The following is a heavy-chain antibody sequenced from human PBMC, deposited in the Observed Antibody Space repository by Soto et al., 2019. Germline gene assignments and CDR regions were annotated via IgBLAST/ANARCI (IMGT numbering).Heavy chain of an antibody. CDR2: IIPIFGTA. Sequence: SVKVSCKASGGTFSSYAISWVRQAPGQGLEWMGGIIPIFGTANYAQKFQGRVTITADESTSTAYMELSSLRSEDTAVYYCARAPRHHYSSGWLGPWFDPWGQGTLVTVSS. V-gene: IGHV1-69*13. J-gene: IGHJ5*02. CDR3: ARAPRHHYSSGWLGPWFDP. D-gene: IGHD6-19*01. CDR1: GGTFSSYA.